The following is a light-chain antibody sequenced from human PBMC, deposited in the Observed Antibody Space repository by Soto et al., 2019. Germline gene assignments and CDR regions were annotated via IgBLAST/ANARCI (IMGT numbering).Light chain of an antibody. Sequence: MVWTQSQGTRSLSPRERATLSCRASQSVSSSYLALYQQKPGQAPSLLIYGASFRATGITYRFSGSGSRTGFRLAISRLEPGEFAVYYCKQYGNSPYTFGQATKLEFK. V-gene: IGKV3-20*01. J-gene: IGKJ2*01. CDR3: KQYGNSPYT. CDR1: QSVSSSY. CDR2: GAS.